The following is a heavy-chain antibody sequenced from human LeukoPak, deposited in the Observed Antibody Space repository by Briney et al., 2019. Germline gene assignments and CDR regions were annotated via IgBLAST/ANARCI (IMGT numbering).Heavy chain of an antibody. CDR3: ARGGSSWYRGSFQH. Sequence: ASVKVSCKASVYTFTSYDMHWVRQAPGQGGEGMGIINPSGGSTSYAQIFQGRVTMTRDTSTSTVYMGLSSLRSEDTAVYYCARGGSSWYRGSFQHWGQGTLVTVSS. D-gene: IGHD6-13*01. V-gene: IGHV1-46*01. J-gene: IGHJ1*01. CDR2: INPSGGST. CDR1: VYTFTSYD.